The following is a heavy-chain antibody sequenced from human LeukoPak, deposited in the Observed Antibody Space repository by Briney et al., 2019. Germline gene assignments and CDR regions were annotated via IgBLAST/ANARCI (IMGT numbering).Heavy chain of an antibody. CDR2: ISSNGDNT. CDR1: GFTFSTYV. V-gene: IGHV3-64D*06. J-gene: IGHJ4*02. CDR3: VRGPGY. Sequence: GGSLSLSCSVSGFTFSTYVMHWVRQAPGKGLEYVSAISSNGDNTYYADSAKGRFTISRDNSKNTLYLQMSSLRADDTAVYYCVRGPGYWGQGTLVTVSS.